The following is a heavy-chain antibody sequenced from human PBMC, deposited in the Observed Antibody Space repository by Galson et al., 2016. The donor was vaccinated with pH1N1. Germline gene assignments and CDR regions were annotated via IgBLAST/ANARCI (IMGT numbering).Heavy chain of an antibody. D-gene: IGHD5-12*01. J-gene: IGHJ4*02. CDR3: ATDSIVARLTY. CDR2: IYSSGNT. V-gene: IGHV4-61*05. CDR1: GGSISSSSYY. Sequence: SETLSLTCTVSGGSISSSSYYWGWIRQPPGKGLEWIGYIYSSGNTNYNPSLKSRVTISLDTSKNQFSLKLSSVTAADTAVYYCATDSIVARLTYWGQGTLVTVSS.